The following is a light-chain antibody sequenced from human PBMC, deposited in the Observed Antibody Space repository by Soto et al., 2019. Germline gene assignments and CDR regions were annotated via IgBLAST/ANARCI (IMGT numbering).Light chain of an antibody. CDR1: QSISSY. V-gene: IGKV1-39*01. J-gene: IGKJ1*01. Sequence: DIQMTQSPSSLSVSVGDRVTITCRASQSISSYLNWYQQESGKAPKLLIYATSILQSGVPSRFSGSRSGTDFTLTISSLQPEDFATYYCQQSYSSPPTFGQGTKVEI. CDR3: QQSYSSPPT. CDR2: ATS.